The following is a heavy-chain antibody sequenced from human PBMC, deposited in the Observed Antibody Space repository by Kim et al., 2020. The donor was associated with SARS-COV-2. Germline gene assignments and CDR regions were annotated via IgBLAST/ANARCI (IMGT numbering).Heavy chain of an antibody. CDR3: ARVRSSSSSLFDY. V-gene: IGHV3-13*01. Sequence: GGSLRLSCAASGFTFSSYDMHWVRQATGKGLEWVSAIGTAGDTYYPGSVKGRFTISRENAKNSLYLQMNSLRAGDTAVYYCARVRSSSSSLFDYWGQGTLVTVSS. J-gene: IGHJ4*02. CDR1: GFTFSSYD. D-gene: IGHD6-6*01. CDR2: IGTAGDT.